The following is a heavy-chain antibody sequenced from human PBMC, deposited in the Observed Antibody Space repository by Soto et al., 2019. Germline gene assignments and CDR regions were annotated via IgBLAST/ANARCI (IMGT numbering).Heavy chain of an antibody. J-gene: IGHJ3*02. CDR3: ASPVNWGYAFDI. V-gene: IGHV3-21*01. Sequence: LSLTCAASGFTFSSYSMNWVRQAPGKGLEWVSSISSSSSYIYYADSVKGRFTISRDNAKNSLYLQMNSLRAEDTAVYYCASPVNWGYAFDIWGQGTMVTVSS. CDR1: GFTFSSYS. CDR2: ISSSSSYI. D-gene: IGHD7-27*01.